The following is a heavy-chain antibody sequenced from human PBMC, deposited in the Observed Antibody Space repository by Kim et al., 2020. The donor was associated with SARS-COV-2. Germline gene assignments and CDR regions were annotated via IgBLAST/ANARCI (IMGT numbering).Heavy chain of an antibody. V-gene: IGHV4-59*01. CDR1: GDSINSYD. CDR2: IYYDGNT. J-gene: IGHJ4*02. CDR3: ARFEGRGSWHQFDY. Sequence: SETLSLTCTVSGDSINSYDCSWIRQLPGKGLEWIGYIYYDGNTHYNHSLKSRATISVDTSKNQFSLELTSVTDVDTAAYYCARFEGRGSWHQFDYWVPG. D-gene: IGHD6-19*01.